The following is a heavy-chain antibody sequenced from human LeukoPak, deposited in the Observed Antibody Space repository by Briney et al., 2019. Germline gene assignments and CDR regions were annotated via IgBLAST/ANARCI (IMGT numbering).Heavy chain of an antibody. D-gene: IGHD3-10*01. Sequence: SETLSLTCTVSGVSINGFYWSWIRQPPGKGLEWMGYIYYSGTTNYNPSLRSRVTISVDTSKNQFSLKLTSVTAADTAVYYCARGTRGPLVRRITIFDYWGQGTLVTVSS. J-gene: IGHJ4*02. V-gene: IGHV4-59*01. CDR3: ARGTRGPLVRRITIFDY. CDR1: GVSINGFY. CDR2: IYYSGTT.